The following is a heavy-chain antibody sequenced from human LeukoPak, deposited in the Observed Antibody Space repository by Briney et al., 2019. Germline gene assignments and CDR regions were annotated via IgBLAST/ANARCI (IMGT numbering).Heavy chain of an antibody. CDR2: INPSGGST. CDR3: VRDGGSGYANWYFDL. J-gene: IGHJ2*01. D-gene: IGHD5-12*01. Sequence: ASVKVSCKASGYTFTSYYMHWVRQAPGQGLEWMGIINPSGGSTSYAQKFQGRVTMTRDTSTSTVYMELSSLRSEDTAVYYCVRDGGSGYANWYFDLWGRGTLVTVSS. V-gene: IGHV1-46*01. CDR1: GYTFTSYY.